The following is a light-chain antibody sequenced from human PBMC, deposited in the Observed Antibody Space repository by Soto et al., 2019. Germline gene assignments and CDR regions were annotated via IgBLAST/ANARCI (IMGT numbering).Light chain of an antibody. CDR2: GAS. J-gene: IGKJ3*01. CDR1: QSVSSSY. V-gene: IGKV3-20*01. Sequence: EIVLTQSPGTLSLSPGERATLSCRASQSVSSSYLAWYQQQPGQAPRLLIYGASSRATGIPDRFSGSGSGTDFTLTISRLEPEDFAVYYCQQYGSSPFTFGHGTKVDIK. CDR3: QQYGSSPFT.